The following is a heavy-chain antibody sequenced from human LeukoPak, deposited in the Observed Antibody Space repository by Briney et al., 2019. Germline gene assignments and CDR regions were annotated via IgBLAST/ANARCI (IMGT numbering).Heavy chain of an antibody. Sequence: PGVSLRLSCAASGFTFSSCAMSWVRQAPGKGLEWVSTIIDSGNSLYYADSVEGRFTISRDNSKNTLYLQMNSLRAGDTAVYYCAKDPIFSGSYGVFDSWGQGTLVTVSS. D-gene: IGHD1-26*01. V-gene: IGHV3-23*01. CDR3: AKDPIFSGSYGVFDS. J-gene: IGHJ4*02. CDR2: IIDSGNSL. CDR1: GFTFSSCA.